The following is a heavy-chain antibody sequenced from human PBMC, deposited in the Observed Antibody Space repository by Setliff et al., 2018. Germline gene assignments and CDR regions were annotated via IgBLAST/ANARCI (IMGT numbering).Heavy chain of an antibody. CDR1: GGSISSRSYY. D-gene: IGHD3-10*01. J-gene: IGHJ6*02. CDR2: IYYSGST. CDR3: ARVPSYGSGSYYYYYYGMDV. Sequence: NPSETLSLTCTVSGGSISSRSYYWGWIRQPPGKGLEWIGSIYYSGSTYYKPSLKSRVTISVDTSKNQFSLKLSSVTAADTAVYYCARVPSYGSGSYYYYYYGMDVWGQGTTVTVSS. V-gene: IGHV4-39*07.